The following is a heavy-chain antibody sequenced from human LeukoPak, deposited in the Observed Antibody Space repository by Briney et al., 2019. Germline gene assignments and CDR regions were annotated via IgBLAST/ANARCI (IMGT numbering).Heavy chain of an antibody. Sequence: SETLSLTCTVSGGSISSSSYYWGWIRQPPGKGLEWNGSIYYSGSTYYNPSLKSRVTISVDTSKNQFSLKLSSVTAADTAVYYCARVRGNDNDYPDYWGQGTLVTVSS. CDR2: IYYSGST. J-gene: IGHJ4*02. V-gene: IGHV4-39*01. D-gene: IGHD4-11*01. CDR3: ARVRGNDNDYPDY. CDR1: GGSISSSSYY.